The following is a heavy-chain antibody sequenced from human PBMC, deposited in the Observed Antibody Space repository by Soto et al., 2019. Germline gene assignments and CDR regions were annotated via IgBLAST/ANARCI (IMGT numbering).Heavy chain of an antibody. CDR1: GFTFSSYS. D-gene: IGHD2-2*01. V-gene: IGHV3-21*01. J-gene: IGHJ4*02. CDR2: ISSSSSYI. Sequence: EVQLVESGGGLVKPGGSLRLSCAASGFTFSSYSMNWVRQAPGKGLEWVSSISSSSSYIYYADSVKGRFTISRDNAKNSLYLQMNSLSAEDTAVYYCAREGVSDCSSTSCYFDYWGQGTLVTVSS. CDR3: AREGVSDCSSTSCYFDY.